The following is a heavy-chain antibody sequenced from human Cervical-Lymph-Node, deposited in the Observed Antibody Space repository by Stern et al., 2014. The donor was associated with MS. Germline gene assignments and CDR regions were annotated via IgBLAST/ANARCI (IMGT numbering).Heavy chain of an antibody. CDR2: IRTKPNTYAA. J-gene: IGHJ4*02. Sequence: VQLVESGGGLVQPGGSLKLSCAASGFDFSGSAMHWVRQAPGQGLEWVGHIRTKPNTYAAAYAASVRGRFTISRDDSKTTAYLQMNSLKTEDTAIYYCAIYYGAGSYGLGYWGQGALVTVSS. CDR1: GFDFSGSA. CDR3: AIYYGAGSYGLGY. V-gene: IGHV3-73*01. D-gene: IGHD3-10*01.